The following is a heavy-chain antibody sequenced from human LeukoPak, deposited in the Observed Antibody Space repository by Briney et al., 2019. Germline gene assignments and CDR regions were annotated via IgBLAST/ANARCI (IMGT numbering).Heavy chain of an antibody. Sequence: GASVKVSCKASGYTFTVYYMHWVRQAPGQGLEWMGWINPNSGGTNYAQKFQGRVTMTRDTSISTAYMELSRLRSDDTAVYYCAREVRRRPWYFDLWGRGTLVTVSS. CDR3: AREVRRRPWYFDL. CDR1: GYTFTVYY. CDR2: INPNSGGT. J-gene: IGHJ2*01. V-gene: IGHV1-2*02. D-gene: IGHD3-10*01.